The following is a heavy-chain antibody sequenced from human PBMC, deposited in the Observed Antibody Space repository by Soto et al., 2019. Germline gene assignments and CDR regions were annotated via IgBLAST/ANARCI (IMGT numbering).Heavy chain of an antibody. CDR2: IRSKANSYAA. CDR3: TRREDKRGGMDV. V-gene: IGHV3-73*01. D-gene: IGHD2-15*01. Sequence: PGGSLRLSCAASGFTFSGSAMHWVRQAFGKGLEWVGRIRSKANSYAAAHAASVKGRFTISRDDSKNTAYLQMNSLKTEETAVYYCTRREDKRGGMDVWGQETTVTVSS. CDR1: GFTFSGSA. J-gene: IGHJ6*02.